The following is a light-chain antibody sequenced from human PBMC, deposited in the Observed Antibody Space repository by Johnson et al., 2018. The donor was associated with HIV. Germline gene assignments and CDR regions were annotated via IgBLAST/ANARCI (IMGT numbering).Light chain of an antibody. Sequence: QSVLTQPPSVSAAPGQKVTISCSGSSSNIGNNYVSWYQQLPGTAPKLLIYENTKRPSGIPDRFSGSKSGTSATLGITGLQTGDEADYYCGSWDSSLSAHYVFGTGTKFTVL. CDR1: SSNIGNNY. J-gene: IGLJ1*01. CDR2: ENT. CDR3: GSWDSSLSAHYV. V-gene: IGLV1-51*02.